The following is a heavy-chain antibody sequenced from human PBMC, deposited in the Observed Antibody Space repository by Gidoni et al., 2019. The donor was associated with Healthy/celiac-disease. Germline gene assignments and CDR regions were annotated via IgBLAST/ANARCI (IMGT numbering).Heavy chain of an antibody. CDR1: GYSFTSYW. V-gene: IGHV5-10-1*03. J-gene: IGHJ6*02. Sequence: EVQLVQSGAEVNQPGASLRISCKGSGYSFTSYWISWVRQMPGKGLEWMGRIDPSDSYTNYSPSFQGHVTISADKSISTAYLQWSSLKASDTAMYYCARQGINWNGGNYGMDVWGQGTTVTVSS. CDR3: ARQGINWNGGNYGMDV. CDR2: IDPSDSYT. D-gene: IGHD1-20*01.